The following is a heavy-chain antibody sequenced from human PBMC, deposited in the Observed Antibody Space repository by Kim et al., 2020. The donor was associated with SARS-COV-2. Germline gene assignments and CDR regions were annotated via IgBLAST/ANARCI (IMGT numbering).Heavy chain of an antibody. Sequence: SETLSLTCSVSGASVSSPTTYWGWIRQPPGKGLEWIGSISYTTSTHYNPSLRNRVAITADTSKNHFSLTLGSVTAADTAVYYCASGWRGDYGGDHWGQGT. CDR1: GASVSSPTTY. CDR3: ASGWRGDYGGDH. D-gene: IGHD3-3*01. CDR2: ISYTTST. V-gene: IGHV4-39*02. J-gene: IGHJ4*02.